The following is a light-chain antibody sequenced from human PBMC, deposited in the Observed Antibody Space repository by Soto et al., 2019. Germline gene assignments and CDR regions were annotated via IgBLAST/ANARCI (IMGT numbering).Light chain of an antibody. CDR1: XXXVGGYDY. V-gene: IGLV2-14*03. CDR2: DVS. CDR3: SSYTSSTTLV. J-gene: IGLJ2*01. Sequence: XSITISCTGXXXXVGGYDYVSSYQQHPGKAPKLMRFDVSKRPSGVSNRFSGSKSGSTASLTIPGLQAEDEADYYCSSYTSSTTLVFGGGTQRTVL.